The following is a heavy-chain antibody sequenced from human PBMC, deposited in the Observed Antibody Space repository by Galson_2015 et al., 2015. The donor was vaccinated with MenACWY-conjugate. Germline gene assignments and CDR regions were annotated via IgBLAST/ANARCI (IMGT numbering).Heavy chain of an antibody. Sequence: SLRLSCAASGFTFGSYWMHWVRQVPGKGLVWVSRIDRAGSSTTYADSVKGRFTISRDNAKNTLYLQMNSLRAEDTAVYSCARDRKEPTVFLPSNWFDPWGQGTQVIVSS. CDR1: GFTFGSYW. V-gene: IGHV3-74*01. CDR2: IDRAGSST. J-gene: IGHJ5*02. CDR3: ARDRKEPTVFLPSNWFDP. D-gene: IGHD4-11*01.